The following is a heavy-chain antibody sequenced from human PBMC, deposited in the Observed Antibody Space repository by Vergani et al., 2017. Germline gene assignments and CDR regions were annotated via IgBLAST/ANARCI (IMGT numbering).Heavy chain of an antibody. D-gene: IGHD5-12*01. CDR1: GGSISSYY. V-gene: IGHV4-4*07. Sequence: QVQLQESGPGLVKPSETLSLTCTVSGGSISSYYWSWIRQPAGKGLEWIGGIYTSGGTNDNPALKSRVTMTVDTSKNQSSLKLSTVTAADTAVYYCARDREHSGYELFDYWGQGTLVTVSS. J-gene: IGHJ4*02. CDR2: IYTSGGT. CDR3: ARDREHSGYELFDY.